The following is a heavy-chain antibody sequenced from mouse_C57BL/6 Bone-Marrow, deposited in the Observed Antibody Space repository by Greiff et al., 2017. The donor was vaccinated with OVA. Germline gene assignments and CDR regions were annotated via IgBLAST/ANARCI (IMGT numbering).Heavy chain of an antibody. CDR1: GYTFTDHT. D-gene: IGHD2-5*01. Sequence: QVQLQQSDAELVKPGASVKISCKVSGYTFTDHTIHWMKQRPEQGLEWIGYIYPRDGSTKYNEKFKGKATLTADKASSTAYMQLNSLTYEDSAVYFCAREEAYYSKGFAYWGQGTLVTVSA. J-gene: IGHJ3*01. CDR2: IYPRDGST. V-gene: IGHV1-78*01. CDR3: AREEAYYSKGFAY.